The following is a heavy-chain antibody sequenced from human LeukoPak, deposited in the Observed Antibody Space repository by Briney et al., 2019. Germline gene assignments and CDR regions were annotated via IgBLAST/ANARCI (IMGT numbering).Heavy chain of an antibody. Sequence: SETLSLTCTVSGGSISSYYWSWIRQPAGKGLEWIGRIYTGGSTNYNPSLKSRVTMSVDTSKNQFSLKLSSVTAADTAVYYCARGASNYDFWSGYQHPFDYWGQGTLVTVSS. D-gene: IGHD3-3*01. CDR3: ARGASNYDFWSGYQHPFDY. J-gene: IGHJ4*02. V-gene: IGHV4-4*07. CDR1: GGSISSYY. CDR2: IYTGGST.